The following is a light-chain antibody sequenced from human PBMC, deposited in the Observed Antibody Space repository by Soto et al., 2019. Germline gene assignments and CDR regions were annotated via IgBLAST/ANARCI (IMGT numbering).Light chain of an antibody. V-gene: IGKV1-17*01. CDR1: QAIRND. Sequence: DIQMTQSPSSLSASVGDRVTITCRASQAIRNDLAWYQQIPGRAPKRLIYGSSSLQSGVPSRFSGSGSGTEFTLTISSLQPEDFATYYCLQHNVFPRTFGQGTTVEIK. CDR2: GSS. CDR3: LQHNVFPRT. J-gene: IGKJ1*01.